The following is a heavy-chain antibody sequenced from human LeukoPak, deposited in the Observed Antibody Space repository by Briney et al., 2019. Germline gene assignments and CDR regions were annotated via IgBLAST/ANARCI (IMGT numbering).Heavy chain of an antibody. Sequence: GGSLRLSCAASGFTFSSYAMSWVRQAPGKGLEWVSAISGSGGSTYYADSVKGRFTISRDNSKNTLYLQMNSLRAEDTAVYYCAKDPRYSSLGAGGLHFDYWGQGTLVTVSS. V-gene: IGHV3-23*01. CDR1: GFTFSSYA. CDR3: AKDPRYSSLGAGGLHFDY. CDR2: ISGSGGST. D-gene: IGHD6-19*01. J-gene: IGHJ4*02.